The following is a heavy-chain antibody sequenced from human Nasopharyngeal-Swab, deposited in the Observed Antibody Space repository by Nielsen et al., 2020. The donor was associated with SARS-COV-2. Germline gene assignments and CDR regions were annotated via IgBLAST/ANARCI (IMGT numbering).Heavy chain of an antibody. CDR2: ISSSSTYL. D-gene: IGHD1-26*01. V-gene: IGHV3-21*01. J-gene: IGHJ4*02. Sequence: GESLKISCAASGFTFSNYSMIWVRQAPGKGLEWVSSISSSSTYLYYPDSVKGRFTISRDNAKKSVFLQMNSLRAEDTAVYYCARVGSLGVNIDYWGQGTLVSVSS. CDR1: GFTFSNYS. CDR3: ARVGSLGVNIDY.